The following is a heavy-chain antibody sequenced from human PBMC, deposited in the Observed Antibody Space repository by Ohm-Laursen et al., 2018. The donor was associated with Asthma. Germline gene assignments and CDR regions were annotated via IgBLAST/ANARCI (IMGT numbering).Heavy chain of an antibody. D-gene: IGHD3-22*01. CDR3: AREGVNYYDSSGYLEY. CDR1: GFTFSSYS. V-gene: IGHV3-30*03. J-gene: IGHJ4*02. Sequence: SLRLSCAASGFTFSSYSMNWVRQAPGKGLEWVAVGGSYYDGGLKYYADSVNGRSTVSRDDSKNTLYLQMNSLRPDDTAVYYCAREGVNYYDSSGYLEYWGQGTLVTVSS. CDR2: GGSYYDGGLK.